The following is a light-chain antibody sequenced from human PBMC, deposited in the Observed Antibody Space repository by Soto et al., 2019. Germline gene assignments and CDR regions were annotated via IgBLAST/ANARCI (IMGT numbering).Light chain of an antibody. CDR3: CSYAGSSTLV. V-gene: IGLV2-23*02. CDR1: SSDVGSYNL. J-gene: IGLJ3*02. CDR2: EVS. Sequence: QSAQTQPASVSGSPGQSITISCTGTSSDVGSYNLVSWYQQHPGKAPKLMIYEVSKRPSGVSNRFSGSKSGNTASLTISGLQAEDEADYYCCSYAGSSTLVFGGGTKVTVL.